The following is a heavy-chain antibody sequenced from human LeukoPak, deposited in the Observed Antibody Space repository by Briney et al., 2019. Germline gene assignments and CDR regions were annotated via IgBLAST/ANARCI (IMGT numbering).Heavy chain of an antibody. CDR1: GFTFSDYY. V-gene: IGHV3-11*04. D-gene: IGHD5-18*01. CDR3: ATDSSYGEIAGVDAFDI. CDR2: ISSSGSTI. Sequence: NPGGSLRLSCAASGFTFSDYYMSWIRQAPGKGLEWVSYISSSGSTIYYADSVKGRFTISRDNAKNSLYLQMNSLRAEDTAVYYCATDSSYGEIAGVDAFDIWGQGTRVTVSS. J-gene: IGHJ3*02.